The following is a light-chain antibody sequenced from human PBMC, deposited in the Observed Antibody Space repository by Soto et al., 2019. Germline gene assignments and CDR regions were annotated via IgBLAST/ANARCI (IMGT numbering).Light chain of an antibody. Sequence: DIRMTQSPSSLSASLGDRVTITCRASQTISTYVTWYQQKPGKAPKALISDASTLQSGVLSRVSGSGSGTDFTLIISSLQPEDVATYYCQQSFSSLLSFGGGTQVEIK. V-gene: IGKV1-39*01. CDR2: DAS. J-gene: IGKJ4*01. CDR1: QTISTY. CDR3: QQSFSSLLS.